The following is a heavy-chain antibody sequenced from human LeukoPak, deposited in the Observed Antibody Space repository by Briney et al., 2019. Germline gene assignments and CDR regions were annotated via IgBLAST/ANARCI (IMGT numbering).Heavy chain of an antibody. Sequence: GGSLRLSCAASGFTLSSYSMNWVRQAPGKGLEWVSSISSSSSYIYYADSVKGRLTISRDNAKNSLYLQMNSLRAEDTAVYYCASELGYCSSTSCPWRAFDIWGQGTMVTVSS. CDR3: ASELGYCSSTSCPWRAFDI. CDR1: GFTLSSYS. D-gene: IGHD2-2*01. CDR2: ISSSSSYI. J-gene: IGHJ3*02. V-gene: IGHV3-21*01.